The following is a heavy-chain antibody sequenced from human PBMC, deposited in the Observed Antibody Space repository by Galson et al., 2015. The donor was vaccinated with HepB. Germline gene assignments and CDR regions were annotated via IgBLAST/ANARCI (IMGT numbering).Heavy chain of an antibody. CDR2: IYPGDSDT. CDR3: AGAGWGKVRGVIIPPNWFDP. D-gene: IGHD3-10*01. Sequence: QSGAEVKKPGESLKISCKGSGYSFTSYWIGWVRQMPGKGLEWMGIIYPGDSDTRYSPSFQGQVTISADKSISTAYLQWSSLKASDTAMYYCAGAGWGKVRGVIIPPNWFDPWGQGTLVTVSS. V-gene: IGHV5-51*01. CDR1: GYSFTSYW. J-gene: IGHJ5*02.